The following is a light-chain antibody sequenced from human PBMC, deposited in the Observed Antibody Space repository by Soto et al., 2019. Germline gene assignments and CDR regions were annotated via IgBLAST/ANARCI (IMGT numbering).Light chain of an antibody. V-gene: IGLV7-46*01. J-gene: IGLJ3*02. CDR1: TGAVTSGHY. CDR2: DTT. Sequence: QAVVTQEPSLTVSPGGTVTLTCGSSTGAVTSGHYPYWFQQRPGQAPTTLIYDTTNKASWTPARFSGSLLGGKAALTLSGAQPEDEAEYYCLLSCSGARVFGGGTQLTVL. CDR3: LLSCSGARV.